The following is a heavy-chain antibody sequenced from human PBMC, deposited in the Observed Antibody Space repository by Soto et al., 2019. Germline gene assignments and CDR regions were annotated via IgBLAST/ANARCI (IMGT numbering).Heavy chain of an antibody. J-gene: IGHJ4*02. Sequence: SETLSLTCTVSGGSISSGDYYWSWISQPPGKGLEWIGYIYYSGSTYYNPSLKSRVTISVDTSKNQFSLKLSSVTAADTAVYYCARGQGSYSYYFDYWGQGTLVTVSS. CDR1: GGSISSGDYY. D-gene: IGHD1-26*01. V-gene: IGHV4-30-4*01. CDR2: IYYSGST. CDR3: ARGQGSYSYYFDY.